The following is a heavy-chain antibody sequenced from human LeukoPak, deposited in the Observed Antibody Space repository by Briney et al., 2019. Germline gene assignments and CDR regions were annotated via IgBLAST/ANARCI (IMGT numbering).Heavy chain of an antibody. CDR3: ARGRDIVVVTAIGGTAFDI. J-gene: IGHJ3*02. CDR2: INRSGST. D-gene: IGHD2-21*02. V-gene: IGHV4-34*01. Sequence: SETLSLTCAVYGGSFSGYYWSWIRQPPGKGLEWIGEINRSGSTNYNPSLKSRVTISVDTSKNQFSLKLSSVTAADTAVYYCARGRDIVVVTAIGGTAFDIWGQGTMVTVSS. CDR1: GGSFSGYY.